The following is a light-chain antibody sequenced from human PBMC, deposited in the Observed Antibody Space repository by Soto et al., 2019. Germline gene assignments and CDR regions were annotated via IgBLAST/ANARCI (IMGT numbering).Light chain of an antibody. CDR1: QSISSW. CDR3: QRYNSYST. Sequence: SQMTDYTYTLSASVGDRVTITCGATQSISSWLAWYQQKPGKAPKLLIYDASRLESGVPSMFGGSGSGTEFTLTISSQHPDDFASYCCQRYNSYSTFGQGTKVDIK. J-gene: IGKJ1*01. V-gene: IGKV1-5*01. CDR2: DAS.